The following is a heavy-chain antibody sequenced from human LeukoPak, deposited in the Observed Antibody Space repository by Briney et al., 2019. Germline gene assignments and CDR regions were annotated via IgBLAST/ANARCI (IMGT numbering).Heavy chain of an antibody. Sequence: GGSLRLSCAASVFTVSSNYMNWVRQAPGKGLEWVSIIYSGDDTYYADSVKGRFTISRDNSKNTLYLQMNSLRAEDTAVYYCARGPGSSWYSDYWGQGTLVTVSS. J-gene: IGHJ4*02. CDR2: IYSGDDT. D-gene: IGHD6-13*01. CDR1: VFTVSSNY. V-gene: IGHV3-66*02. CDR3: ARGPGSSWYSDY.